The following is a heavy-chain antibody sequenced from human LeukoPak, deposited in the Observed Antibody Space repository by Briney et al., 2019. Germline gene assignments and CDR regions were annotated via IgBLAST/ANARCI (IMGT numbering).Heavy chain of an antibody. J-gene: IGHJ4*02. CDR3: ARDRSLGIIDY. D-gene: IGHD3-16*01. Sequence: SETLSLTYIVSGDSISSYYWSWIRQPPGKGLEWIGYIYYSGSTNYNPSLKSRVTISVDAPKNHFSLKLSSVTAADTAVYYCARDRSLGIIDYWGQGTLVTVSS. CDR1: GDSISSYY. V-gene: IGHV4-59*01. CDR2: IYYSGST.